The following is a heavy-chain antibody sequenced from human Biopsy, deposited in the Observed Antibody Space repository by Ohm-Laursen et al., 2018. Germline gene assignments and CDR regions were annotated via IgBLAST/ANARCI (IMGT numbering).Heavy chain of an antibody. D-gene: IGHD3-16*01. Sequence: SDTLSLTCTVSRDSISNYYWTWIRQSPGKGLEWIGYIYYTGSTNYNPSVKSRVTISVGTSKNQFSLKLNSVTAADTAVYFCARDSRGGHLNTTLITGKNLDSWGRGILVTVSS. J-gene: IGHJ4*02. CDR1: RDSISNYY. CDR3: ARDSRGGHLNTTLITGKNLDS. V-gene: IGHV4-59*01. CDR2: IYYTGST.